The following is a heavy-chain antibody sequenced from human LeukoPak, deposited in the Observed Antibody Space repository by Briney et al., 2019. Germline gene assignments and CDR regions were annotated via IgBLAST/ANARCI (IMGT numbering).Heavy chain of an antibody. D-gene: IGHD3-10*01. CDR3: ARRGGAGLSYAMEV. Sequence: SETLSLTCTVSGASISNYYWSWIRQPPGKGLEWIGYSYYSGSINYNPSLKSRVTISLDTSNNQFSLKRSCVTAAATARYRCARRGGAGLSYAMEVWGEGDT. J-gene: IGHJ6*01. CDR1: GASISNYY. V-gene: IGHV4-59*01. CDR2: SYYSGSI.